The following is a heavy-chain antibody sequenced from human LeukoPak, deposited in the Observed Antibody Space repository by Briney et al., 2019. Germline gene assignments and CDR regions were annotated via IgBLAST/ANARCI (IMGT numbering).Heavy chain of an antibody. CDR1: DGSRSSSS. CDR2: IYYSGST. CDR3: ARRQQTGGDNGLHNWFDP. D-gene: IGHD2-21*01. Sequence: SETLSLTCTVSDGSRSSSSWNWIRQPPGKGLEWVGYIYYSGSTKYNPSLESRVTISVDTSKNQISLKLRSVTAADTAIYYCARRQQTGGDNGLHNWFDPWGQGTLVTVSS. V-gene: IGHV4-59*08. J-gene: IGHJ5*02.